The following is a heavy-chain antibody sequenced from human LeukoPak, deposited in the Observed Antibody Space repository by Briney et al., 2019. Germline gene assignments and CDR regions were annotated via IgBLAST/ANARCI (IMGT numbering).Heavy chain of an antibody. CDR2: INSDGSST. D-gene: IGHD1-26*01. V-gene: IGHV3-74*01. CDR3: ARAPKWERHFDY. CDR1: GFTFSTYW. Sequence: GGSLRLSCAASGFTFSTYWMHWVRQAPGKGLVWVSRINSDGSSTSYADSVKGRFTISRDNAKNTLYLQMNSLRAEDTAVYYCARAPKWERHFDYWGQGTLVTVSS. J-gene: IGHJ4*02.